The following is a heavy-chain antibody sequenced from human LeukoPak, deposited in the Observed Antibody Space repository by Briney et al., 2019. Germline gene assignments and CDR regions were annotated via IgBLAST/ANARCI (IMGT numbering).Heavy chain of an antibody. J-gene: IGHJ4*02. D-gene: IGHD3-10*01. V-gene: IGHV3-23*01. CDR1: RFTFRNYE. CDR2: ISSSGGST. Sequence: PGGSLRLSCTASRFTFRNYEMNWVRQAPGKGLEWVSTISSSGGSTYYADSVKGRFTISRDNSENTLYLQMNSLRAEDTALYYCAKGYYYRSGKFDYWGQGTLVTVSS. CDR3: AKGYYYRSGKFDY.